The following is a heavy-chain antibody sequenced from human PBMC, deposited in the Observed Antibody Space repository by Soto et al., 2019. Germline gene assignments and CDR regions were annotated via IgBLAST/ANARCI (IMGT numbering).Heavy chain of an antibody. Sequence: GGSLRLSCAASGFTFTRYSMNWVRQAPGKGLEWISEISSRSTTMYYADSVKGRFTISRDNAKNSLYLQMNSLRDEGTAVYYCAKDGGSFYYYGMDVWGQGTTVTVSS. D-gene: IGHD3-10*01. CDR3: AKDGGSFYYYGMDV. J-gene: IGHJ6*02. CDR1: GFTFTRYS. CDR2: ISSRSTTM. V-gene: IGHV3-48*02.